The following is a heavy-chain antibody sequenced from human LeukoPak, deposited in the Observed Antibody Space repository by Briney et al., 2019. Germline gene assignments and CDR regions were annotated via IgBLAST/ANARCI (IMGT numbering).Heavy chain of an antibody. CDR3: ARTTVTTRRSWVFDY. V-gene: IGHV1-69*01. J-gene: IGHJ4*02. CDR2: IIPIFGTA. CDR1: GGTLSSYA. D-gene: IGHD4-17*01. Sequence: SVKVSCKASGGTLSSYAISWVRQAPGQGLEWMGGIIPIFGTANYAQKFQGRVTITADESTSTAYMELSSLRSEDTAVYYCARTTVTTRRSWVFDYWGQGTLVTVSS.